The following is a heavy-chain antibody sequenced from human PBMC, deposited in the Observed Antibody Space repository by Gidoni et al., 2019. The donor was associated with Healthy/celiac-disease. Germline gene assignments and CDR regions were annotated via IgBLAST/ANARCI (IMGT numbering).Heavy chain of an antibody. D-gene: IGHD6-13*01. J-gene: IGHJ6*02. Sequence: GKGLEWVSAIGTAGDPYYPGSVKGRFTISRENAKNSLYLQMNSLRAGDTAVYYCARGGSSSWYGNYYYYGMDVWGQGTTVTVSS. CDR2: IGTAGDP. CDR3: ARGGSSSWYGNYYYYGMDV. V-gene: IGHV3-13*05.